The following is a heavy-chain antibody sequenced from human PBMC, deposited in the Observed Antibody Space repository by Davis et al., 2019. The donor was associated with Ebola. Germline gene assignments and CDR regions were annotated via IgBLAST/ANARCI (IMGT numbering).Heavy chain of an antibody. CDR3: ARAPKYTGYDFPYYFDY. V-gene: IGHV3-48*03. J-gene: IGHJ4*02. Sequence: GGSLRLSCAASGFTFSSYEMSWVRQAPGKGLEWVSYISNSGSTKYYADSVKGRFTISRDNAKNSLYLQMNSLGGEDTAVYYCARAPKYTGYDFPYYFDYWGQGTLVTVSS. D-gene: IGHD5-12*01. CDR2: ISNSGSTK. CDR1: GFTFSSYE.